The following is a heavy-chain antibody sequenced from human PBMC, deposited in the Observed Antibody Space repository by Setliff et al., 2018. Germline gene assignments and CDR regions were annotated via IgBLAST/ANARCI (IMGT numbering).Heavy chain of an antibody. CDR1: GYSISSGYY. J-gene: IGHJ5*02. CDR2: IFHSGST. V-gene: IGHV4-38-2*01. D-gene: IGHD5-18*01. CDR3: ARGWIQLWYNWFDP. Sequence: SETLSLTCAVSGYSISSGYYWGWIRQPPGKGLEWIGNIFHSGSTYYNPSLKSRVTISVDTSKNQFSLELSSVTAADTAVYYCARGWIQLWYNWFDPWGQGTLVTVSS.